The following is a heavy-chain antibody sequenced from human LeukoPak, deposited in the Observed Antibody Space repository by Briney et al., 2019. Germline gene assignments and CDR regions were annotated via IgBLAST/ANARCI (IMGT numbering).Heavy chain of an antibody. V-gene: IGHV3-48*03. J-gene: IGHJ5*02. CDR2: ISSSGSTI. CDR3: ARALLPYYDILTGYRRPFDP. D-gene: IGHD3-9*01. CDR1: GFTFSSYE. Sequence: PGGSLRLSCAASGFTFSSYEMNWVRQAPGKGLEWVSYISSSGSTIYYADSVKGRFTISRDNAKNSLYLQMNSLRAEDTAVYYCARALLPYYDILTGYRRPFDPWGQGTLVTVSS.